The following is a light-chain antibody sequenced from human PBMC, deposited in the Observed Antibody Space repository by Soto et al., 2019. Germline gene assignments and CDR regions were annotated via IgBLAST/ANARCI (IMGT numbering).Light chain of an antibody. CDR3: QQYDNLPPSLT. V-gene: IGKV1-33*01. Sequence: DIQMTQSPSSLSASVGDRVTITCQASQDISNYVNWYQQKPGKAPKLLIYDASNVETWVPSRFSGSGSGTDFTFTISSLQPEDIATYYCQQYDNLPPSLTFGGGTKVEIK. CDR1: QDISNY. CDR2: DAS. J-gene: IGKJ4*01.